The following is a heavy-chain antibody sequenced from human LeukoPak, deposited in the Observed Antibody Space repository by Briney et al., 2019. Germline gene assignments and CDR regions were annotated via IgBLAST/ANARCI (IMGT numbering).Heavy chain of an antibody. J-gene: IGHJ1*01. Sequence: GGSLRLSCAASGFTFSSYSMNWVRQAPGKGLEWVSGIRGNGVTTYYADSMKGRFTISRDNSKNTLYLQMSSLGAEDTAVYFCAKDDAWGRYQDWGQGTLVTVSS. CDR1: GFTFSSYS. V-gene: IGHV3-23*01. CDR2: IRGNGVTT. D-gene: IGHD3-16*01. CDR3: AKDDAWGRYQD.